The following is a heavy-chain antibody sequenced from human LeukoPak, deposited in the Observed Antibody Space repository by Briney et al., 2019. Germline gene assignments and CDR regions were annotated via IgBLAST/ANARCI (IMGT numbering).Heavy chain of an antibody. J-gene: IGHJ4*02. CDR2: TSSSDSGT. Sequence: PGGSLRLSCAASGFSLSSYAMSWVHQAPGKGLEWVSATSSSDSGTYYADSVRGRFTISRDNSKNTLYLHMKSLRAEDAAVYYCAKAPVTSCRGAYCYPFDSWGQGTVVTVSS. D-gene: IGHD2-21*01. CDR3: AKAPVTSCRGAYCYPFDS. CDR1: GFSLSSYA. V-gene: IGHV3-23*01.